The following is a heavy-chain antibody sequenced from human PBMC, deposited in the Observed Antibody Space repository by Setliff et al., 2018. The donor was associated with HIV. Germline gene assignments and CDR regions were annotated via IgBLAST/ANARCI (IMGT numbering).Heavy chain of an antibody. Sequence: PSATLSLTCAVSGYSISSGYYWGWIRQPPGKGLEWIGNIYYSGSTYYNPSLKSRVTISLDTSKNQFSLKLSSVTAADTAVYYCARVQRVGSVEGYFDYWGQGTLVTVSS. CDR2: IYYSGST. CDR3: ARVQRVGSVEGYFDY. J-gene: IGHJ4*02. CDR1: GYSISSGYY. D-gene: IGHD3-10*01. V-gene: IGHV4-38-2*01.